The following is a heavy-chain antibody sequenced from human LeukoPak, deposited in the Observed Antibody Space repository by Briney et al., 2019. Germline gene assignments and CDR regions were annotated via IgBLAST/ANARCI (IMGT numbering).Heavy chain of an antibody. D-gene: IGHD1-26*01. CDR1: GFTFNTYS. CDR2: ISSSSSTI. Sequence: GGSLRLSCAASGFTFNTYSMNWVRQAPGKGLEWVSYISSSSSTIYSATSVRGRFTISRDNAKNSLYLQMNSLRADDTAVYYCAREPGGRNDYWGQGTLVTVSS. CDR3: AREPGGRNDY. J-gene: IGHJ4*02. V-gene: IGHV3-48*01.